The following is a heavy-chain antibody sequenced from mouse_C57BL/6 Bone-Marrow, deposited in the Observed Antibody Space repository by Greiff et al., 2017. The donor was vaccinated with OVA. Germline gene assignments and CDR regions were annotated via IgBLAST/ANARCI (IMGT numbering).Heavy chain of an antibody. V-gene: IGHV1-81*01. CDR1: GYTFTSYG. CDR2: IYPRSGNT. D-gene: IGHD1-1*01. CDR3: ARWDYYGDWYFDV. Sequence: QVHVKQSGAELARPGASVKLSCKASGYTFTSYGISWVKQRTGQGLEWIGEIYPRSGNTYYNEKFKGKATLTADKSSSTAYMELRSLTSEDSAVYFCARWDYYGDWYFDVWGTGTTVTVSS. J-gene: IGHJ1*03.